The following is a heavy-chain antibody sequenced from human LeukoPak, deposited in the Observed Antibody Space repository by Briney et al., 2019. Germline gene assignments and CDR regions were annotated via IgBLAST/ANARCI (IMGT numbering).Heavy chain of an antibody. CDR3: ARSDDWAGWFDP. D-gene: IGHD3-16*01. Sequence: SSETLSLTCTVSGGSISDYYWSWIRQPPGKGLEWIGYIYYSGSTNYNPSLKSRVTISVDTSKNQFSLKLSSVTAADTAVYYCARSDDWAGWFDPWGQGTLVTVSS. J-gene: IGHJ5*02. V-gene: IGHV4-59*01. CDR1: GGSISDYY. CDR2: IYYSGST.